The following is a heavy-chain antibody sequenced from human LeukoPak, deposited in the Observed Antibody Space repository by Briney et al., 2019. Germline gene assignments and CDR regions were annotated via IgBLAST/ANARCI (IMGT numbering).Heavy chain of an antibody. V-gene: IGHV3-30*03. CDR3: ARDPYSGSYGNEYYYYMDV. J-gene: IGHJ6*03. D-gene: IGHD1-26*01. CDR1: GFTISSYG. Sequence: PGGSLRLSCAASGFTISSYGMHWVRQAPGKGLEWVAVISYDGSNKYYADSVKGRFTISRDNSKNTLYLQMNSLRAEDTAVYYCARDPYSGSYGNEYYYYMDVWGKGTTVTISS. CDR2: ISYDGSNK.